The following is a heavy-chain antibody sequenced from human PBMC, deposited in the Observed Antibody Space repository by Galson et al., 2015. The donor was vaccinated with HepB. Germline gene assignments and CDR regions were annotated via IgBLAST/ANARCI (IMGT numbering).Heavy chain of an antibody. CDR2: ISGSSSSI. D-gene: IGHD1-26*01. V-gene: IGHV3-48*04. CDR1: GFTFSGYS. Sequence: SLRLSCAASGFTFSGYSMNWVRQAPGKGLEWVSYISGSSSSIYYADSVKGRFAISRDNAKKSLSLQMNSLRAEDTAVYYCARDVGDFYYYGMDVWGQGTTVTVSS. J-gene: IGHJ6*02. CDR3: ARDVGDFYYYGMDV.